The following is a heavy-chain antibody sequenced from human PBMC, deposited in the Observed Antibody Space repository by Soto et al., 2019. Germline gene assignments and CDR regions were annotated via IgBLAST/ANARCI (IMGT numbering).Heavy chain of an antibody. J-gene: IGHJ3*02. CDR1: GFTFSSYA. Sequence: PGGSLRLSYAASGFTFSSYAMSWVREAPGKGLEWVSAISGSGGSTYYADSVKRRFTISRDNSKNTLHLQMNSLRAEDTAVFYWVKGGRWYLKCDFDIWGRGTMVTVSS. D-gene: IGHD6-13*01. CDR2: ISGSGGST. V-gene: IGHV3-23*01. CDR3: VKGGRWYLKCDFDI.